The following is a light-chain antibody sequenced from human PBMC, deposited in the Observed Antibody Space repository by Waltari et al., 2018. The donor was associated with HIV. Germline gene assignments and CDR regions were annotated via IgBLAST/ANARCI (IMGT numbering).Light chain of an antibody. CDR1: QSASSSY. V-gene: IGKV3-20*01. J-gene: IGKJ1*01. CDR2: GAS. CDR3: QQYGSSPRT. Sequence: EIVLTQSPGTLSLSPGERATLSCRASQSASSSYLAWYQQKPGQAPRLLIYGASSRATGIPDRFSGSGSGTDFTLTISRLEPEDFAVYYCQQYGSSPRTFGQGTNVEIK.